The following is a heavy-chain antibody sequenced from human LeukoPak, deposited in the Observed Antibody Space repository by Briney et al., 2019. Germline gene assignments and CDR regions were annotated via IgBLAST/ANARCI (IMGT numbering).Heavy chain of an antibody. CDR1: GYTFRSYG. Sequence: GGSLRLSCTASGYTFRSYGFHWVRQAPGKGLEWVAFIRHDGDITYYVDSVKGRFTISRDDSKNTLYLQMNSLGPEYTAVYYCAKPASASDTDYWGPGILVIVSS. D-gene: IGHD2-21*02. V-gene: IGHV3-30*02. CDR3: AKPASASDTDY. CDR2: IRHDGDIT. J-gene: IGHJ4*02.